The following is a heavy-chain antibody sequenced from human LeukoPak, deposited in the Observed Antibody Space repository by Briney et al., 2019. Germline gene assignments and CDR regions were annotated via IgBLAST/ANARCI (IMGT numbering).Heavy chain of an antibody. CDR1: GGPISSYY. V-gene: IGHV4-59*08. CDR3: ARHGGWNDAFDI. J-gene: IGHJ3*02. CDR2: IYYSGST. Sequence: SETLSLTCTVSGGPISSYYRSWIRQPPGKGLEWIGYIYYSGSTNYNPSLKSRVTISVDTSKNQFSLKLSSVTAADTAVYYCARHGGWNDAFDIWGQGTMVTVSS. D-gene: IGHD1-1*01.